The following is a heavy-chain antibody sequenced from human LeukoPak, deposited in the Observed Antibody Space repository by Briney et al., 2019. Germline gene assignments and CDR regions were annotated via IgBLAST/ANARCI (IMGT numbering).Heavy chain of an antibody. V-gene: IGHV4-28*01. J-gene: IGHJ3*02. CDR1: GYSISSSNW. CDR2: IYYSGST. CDR3: ARTYYYDSSGYYFPGAFDI. Sequence: PSDTLSLTCAVSGYSISSSNWWGWIRQPPGKGLEWIGYIYYSGSTYYNPSLKSRVTMSVDTSMNQFSLKLSSVTAVDTAVYYCARTYYYDSSGYYFPGAFDIWGQGTMVTVSS. D-gene: IGHD3-22*01.